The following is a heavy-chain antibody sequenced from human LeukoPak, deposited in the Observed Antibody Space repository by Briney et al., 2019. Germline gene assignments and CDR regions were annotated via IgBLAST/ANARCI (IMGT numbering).Heavy chain of an antibody. CDR3: ARHVWYYDSSGYCHFDY. Sequence: PSETLSLTCAVYGGSFSGYYWSWIRQPPGKGLEWIGEINHSGSTNYNPSLKSRVTISVDTSKNQFSLKLSSVTAADTAVYYCARHVWYYDSSGYCHFDYWGQGTLVAVSS. D-gene: IGHD3-22*01. V-gene: IGHV4-34*01. J-gene: IGHJ4*02. CDR1: GGSFSGYY. CDR2: INHSGST.